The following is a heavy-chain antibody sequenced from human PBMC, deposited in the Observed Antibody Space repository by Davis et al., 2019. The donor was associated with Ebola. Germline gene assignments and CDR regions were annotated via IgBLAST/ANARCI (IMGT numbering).Heavy chain of an antibody. CDR3: ARRGYFVGSGSYYFDY. Sequence: PGGSLRLSCKGSGYSFTSYWSRWLRQLPGKGLEGLGIIYPGDSYTSYSPPFQAQTTISADKSIITAYLQWSSLKASDTAMYYCARRGYFVGSGSYYFDYWGQGTLVTVSS. J-gene: IGHJ4*02. V-gene: IGHV5-51*01. D-gene: IGHD3-10*01. CDR2: IYPGDSYT. CDR1: GYSFTSYW.